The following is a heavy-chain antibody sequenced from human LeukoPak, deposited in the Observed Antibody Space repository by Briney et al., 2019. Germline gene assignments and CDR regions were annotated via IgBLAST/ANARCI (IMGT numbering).Heavy chain of an antibody. D-gene: IGHD3-10*01. V-gene: IGHV3-33*01. Sequence: GRSLRLSCAASGFTFSRYGMRWVRQAPGKGLGWVAVIWYDGSNKYYADSVKGRFTISRDNSKNTLSLQMNCLRAQDSAVYYCARSPKSSGGAQYYFDYWGQGTRVTVSS. J-gene: IGHJ4*02. CDR2: IWYDGSNK. CDR3: ARSPKSSGGAQYYFDY. CDR1: GFTFSRYG.